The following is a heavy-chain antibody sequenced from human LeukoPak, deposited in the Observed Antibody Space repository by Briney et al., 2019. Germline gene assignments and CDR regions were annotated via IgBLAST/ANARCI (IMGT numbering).Heavy chain of an antibody. V-gene: IGHV4-59*01. CDR1: GGSISSYY. D-gene: IGHD4-11*01. J-gene: IGHJ4*02. CDR2: IYYSGST. CDR3: ARDSQHSNSFDY. Sequence: SETLSLTCTVSGGSISSYYWSWIRQPPGKGLEWIGYIYYSGSTKYNPSLKSRVPISVDTSKNQFSLKLSSVTAADTAVYYCARDSQHSNSFDYWGQGTLVTVSS.